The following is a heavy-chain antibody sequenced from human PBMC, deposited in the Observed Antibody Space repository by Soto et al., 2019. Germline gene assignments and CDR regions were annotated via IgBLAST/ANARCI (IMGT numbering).Heavy chain of an antibody. CDR2: MTSMTVGGV. Sequence: EVQLVESGGDLVKPGGSLRLSCAGSGFTFKNAWLSWVRQAPGKGLEWVAYMTSMTVGGVYYAAAVKGRFTISRDDSKNTMYLQMNNLATEDTAVYYCTTTSGNVDLDQRTLVTVSS. J-gene: IGHJ4*02. CDR3: TTTSGNVD. CDR1: GFTFKNAW. D-gene: IGHD3-10*01. V-gene: IGHV3-15*01.